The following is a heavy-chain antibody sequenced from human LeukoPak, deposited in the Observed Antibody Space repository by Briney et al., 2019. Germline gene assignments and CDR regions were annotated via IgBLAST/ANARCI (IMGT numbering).Heavy chain of an antibody. D-gene: IGHD5-18*01. V-gene: IGHV1-69*04. Sequence: ASVKVSCKASGGTFSSYAISWVRQAPGQGLEWMGRIIPIFGIANYAQKFQGRVTITADKSTSTAYMELSSLRSEDTAVYYCARSQRGYSYGYHYYYGMDVWGQGTTVTVSS. CDR2: IIPIFGIA. CDR3: ARSQRGYSYGYHYYYGMDV. J-gene: IGHJ6*02. CDR1: GGTFSSYA.